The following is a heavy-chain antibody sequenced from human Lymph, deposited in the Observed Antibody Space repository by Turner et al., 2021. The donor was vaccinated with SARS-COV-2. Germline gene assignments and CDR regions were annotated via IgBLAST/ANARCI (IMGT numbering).Heavy chain of an antibody. CDR3: ARDSSESGTLDY. J-gene: IGHJ4*02. CDR2: KSDDGSNK. Sequence: QALPVECGGGGGQLGSSLSLSCGAFGFTCNNCPMHWVRQAPGKGLEWVVVKSDDGSNKSYADSVKGRFTISRNNSKNTLYLQMNSLGAEDTAVYYCARDSSESGTLDYWGQGTLVTVSS. CDR1: GFTCNNCP. D-gene: IGHD1-7*01. V-gene: IGHV3-30-3*01.